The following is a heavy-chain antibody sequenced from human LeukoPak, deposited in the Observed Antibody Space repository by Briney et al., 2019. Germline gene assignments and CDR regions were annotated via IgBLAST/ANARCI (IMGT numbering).Heavy chain of an antibody. CDR2: ISWNSGSI. J-gene: IGHJ4*02. V-gene: IGHV3-9*01. CDR1: GFTFDDYA. CDR3: ARGAKIYDSSGYGY. Sequence: GGSLRLSCAASGFTFDDYAMHWVRQAPGKGLEWVSGISWNSGSIGYADSVKGRFTISRDNAKNSLYLQMNSLRAEDTAVYYCARGAKIYDSSGYGYWGQGTLVTVSS. D-gene: IGHD3-22*01.